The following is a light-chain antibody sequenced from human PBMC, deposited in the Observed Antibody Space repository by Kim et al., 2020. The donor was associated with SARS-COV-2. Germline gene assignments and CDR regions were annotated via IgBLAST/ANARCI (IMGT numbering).Light chain of an antibody. CDR2: GAS. V-gene: IGKV3-15*01. CDR3: QQYNNWRIT. CDR1: QSVSSD. J-gene: IGKJ5*01. Sequence: PGDRATLSCRASQSVSSDLTWYQQKPGQAPRLLIYGASTWDTGIPARFSGSGSGTEFTFTISSLQSEDFAVYYCQQYNNWRITFGQGTRLEIK.